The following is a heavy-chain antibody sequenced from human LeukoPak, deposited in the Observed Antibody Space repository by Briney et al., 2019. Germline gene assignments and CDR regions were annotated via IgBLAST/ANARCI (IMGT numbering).Heavy chain of an antibody. CDR3: ARLKGEVAASTDFDY. Sequence: TPSETLSLTCTVSGGSISSYYWSWIRQPAGKGLEWIGRIYTSGSTNYNPSLKSRVTISVDTSKNQFSLKLSSVTAADTAVYYCARLKGEVAASTDFDYWGQGTLVTVSS. D-gene: IGHD2-15*01. CDR2: IYTSGST. CDR1: GGSISSYY. V-gene: IGHV4-4*07. J-gene: IGHJ4*02.